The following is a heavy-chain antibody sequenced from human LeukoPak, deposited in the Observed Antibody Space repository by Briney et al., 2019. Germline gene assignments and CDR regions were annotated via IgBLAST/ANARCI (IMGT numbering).Heavy chain of an antibody. J-gene: IGHJ4*02. CDR2: IYYSGST. Sequence: PSETLSLTCTVSGGSISSYYWSWIRQPPGKGLEWIGYIYYSGSTNYNPSLKSRVTISVDTSKNQFSLKLSSVTAADTAVYYCARVESGYTTLDYWGQGTLVTVSS. V-gene: IGHV4-59*08. CDR3: ARVESGYTTLDY. CDR1: GGSISSYY. D-gene: IGHD3-3*01.